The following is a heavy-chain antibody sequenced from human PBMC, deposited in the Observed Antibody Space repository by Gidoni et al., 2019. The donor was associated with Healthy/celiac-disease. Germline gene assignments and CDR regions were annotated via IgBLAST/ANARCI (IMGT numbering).Heavy chain of an antibody. Sequence: EVQLLESGGGLVQPGGSLRLSCAASGLTFSSYAMSWVRQAPGKGLEWVSAISGSGVSTYYADSVKGRFTISRDNSKNPLYLQMNSLRAEDTAVYYCAKDGLGPAPAAATLWGQGTLVTVSS. CDR1: GLTFSSYA. CDR3: AKDGLGPAPAAATL. D-gene: IGHD6-13*01. V-gene: IGHV3-23*01. J-gene: IGHJ4*02. CDR2: ISGSGVST.